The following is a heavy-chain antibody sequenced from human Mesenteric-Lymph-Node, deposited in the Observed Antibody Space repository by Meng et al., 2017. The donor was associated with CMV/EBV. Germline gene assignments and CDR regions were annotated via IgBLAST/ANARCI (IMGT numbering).Heavy chain of an antibody. J-gene: IGHJ4*02. V-gene: IGHV4-59*11. D-gene: IGHD3-22*01. CDR3: ARVDDYYDSVGYFFAY. Sequence: SETLSLTCTVSGDSISRHYWTWIRQPPGKGLEWIGYIYYSGSTSYNPSLENRVTISVDTSKNQLSLKLSSVTAADTAMYYCARVDDYYDSVGYFFAYWGRGILVTVSS. CDR2: IYYSGST. CDR1: GDSISRHY.